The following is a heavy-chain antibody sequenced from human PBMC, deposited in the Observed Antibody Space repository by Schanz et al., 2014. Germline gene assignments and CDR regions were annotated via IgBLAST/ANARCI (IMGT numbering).Heavy chain of an antibody. V-gene: IGHV4-61*02. D-gene: IGHD1-1*01. CDR2: VFPNGIT. Sequence: HLHYSFPLLFNPSHTLSLTFTFSFFSIIILTSYLSWIRHPAGKALEWVGRVFPNGITNYNPSLKSRVPISLDTSKNQFSRTLTSRTAADTAVYYCARDTTWRLDLWGRGTLVTVSS. CDR3: ARDTTWRLDL. CDR1: FFSIIILTSY. J-gene: IGHJ2*01.